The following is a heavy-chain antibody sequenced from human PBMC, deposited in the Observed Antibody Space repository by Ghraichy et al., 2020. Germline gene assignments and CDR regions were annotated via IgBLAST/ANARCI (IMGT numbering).Heavy chain of an antibody. CDR2: ISSRSDYI. CDR1: GFTFSSYS. CDR3: ATTADYLYCDY. Sequence: GGSLRLSCAASGFTFSSYSMNWVRQAPGKGLEWVSSISSRSDYIYYADSLKGRFTVSRDNADNSLFLQMNSLRAEDTAVYYCATTADYLYCDYWGQGTLVTVSS. D-gene: IGHD4-11*01. V-gene: IGHV3-21*01. J-gene: IGHJ4*02.